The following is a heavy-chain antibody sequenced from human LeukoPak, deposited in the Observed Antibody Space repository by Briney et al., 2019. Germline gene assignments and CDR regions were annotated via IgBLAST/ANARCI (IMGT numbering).Heavy chain of an antibody. D-gene: IGHD1-26*01. CDR2: INSDGSST. CDR3: ARGGVYSRDAFDI. J-gene: IGHJ3*02. Sequence: PGGSLRLSRAASGFTFSSYWMHWVRQAPGKGLVWVSRINSDGSSTNYADSVKGRLTISRDNAKNTLYLQMNSLRAEDTAVYYCARGGVYSRDAFDIWGQGTMVTVSS. CDR1: GFTFSSYW. V-gene: IGHV3-74*01.